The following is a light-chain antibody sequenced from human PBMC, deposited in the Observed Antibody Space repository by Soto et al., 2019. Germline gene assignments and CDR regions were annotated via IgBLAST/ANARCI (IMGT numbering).Light chain of an antibody. CDR2: AAS. CDR1: QGISSY. J-gene: IGKJ5*01. V-gene: IGKV1-8*01. CDR3: QQYYSYRIT. Sequence: RMTQSPSSLSASTGDRVTITCRASQGISSYLAWYQQKPGKAPKLLIYAASTLQSGVPSRFSGSGSGTDFTLTISCLQSEDFATYYCQQYYSYRITFGQGTRLEIK.